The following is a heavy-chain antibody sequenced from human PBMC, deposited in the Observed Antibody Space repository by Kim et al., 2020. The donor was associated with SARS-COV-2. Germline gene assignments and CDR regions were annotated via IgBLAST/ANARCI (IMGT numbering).Heavy chain of an antibody. Sequence: SETLSLTCTVSGGSISSYYWSWIRQPPGKGLEWIGYIYYSGSTNYNPSLKSRVTISVDTSKNQFSLKLSSVTAADTAVYYCARLLADEYYFDYWGQGTLVTVYS. D-gene: IGHD3-3*02. J-gene: IGHJ4*02. CDR2: IYYSGST. V-gene: IGHV4-59*08. CDR3: ARLLADEYYFDY. CDR1: GGSISSYY.